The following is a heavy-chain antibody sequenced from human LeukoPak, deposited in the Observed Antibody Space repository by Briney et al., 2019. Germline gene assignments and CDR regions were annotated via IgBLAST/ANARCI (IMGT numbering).Heavy chain of an antibody. CDR1: GGSFSDYY. V-gene: IGHV4-34*01. D-gene: IGHD3-10*01. J-gene: IGHJ6*02. Sequence: KPSETLSVTCAVYGGSFSDYYWTWIRQSPGKGLEWIGEINHSGATDYNPSLKSRVTISVDTSKNQFSLKVRSVTAADTAVYYCARRVRGVIISFYYYNGMDVWGQGTTVTVSS. CDR2: INHSGAT. CDR3: ARRVRGVIISFYYYNGMDV.